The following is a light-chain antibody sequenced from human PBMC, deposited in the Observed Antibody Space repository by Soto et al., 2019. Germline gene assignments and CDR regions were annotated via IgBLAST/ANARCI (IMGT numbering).Light chain of an antibody. CDR2: AAS. J-gene: IGKJ3*01. CDR1: QSISSY. Sequence: DIQMTQSPSSLSASVGDRVTITCRASQSISSYLNWYQQKPGKAPKLLIYAASSLQGGVPSRFSGSGSGTDFTLTISSLQPEDFATYYCQQSYSTPITFGPGTEVDIK. CDR3: QQSYSTPIT. V-gene: IGKV1-39*01.